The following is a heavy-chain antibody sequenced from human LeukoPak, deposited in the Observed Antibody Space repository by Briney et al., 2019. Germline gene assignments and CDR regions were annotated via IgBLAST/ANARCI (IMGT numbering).Heavy chain of an antibody. CDR1: GFTFSSYA. Sequence: GGSLRLSCAASGFTFSSYAMHWVRQAPGKGLEWVAVISYDGSNKHYADSVKGRFTISRDNSKNTLYLQMNSLRAEDTAVYYCARGSVAGILYYFDYWGQGTLVTVSS. J-gene: IGHJ4*02. CDR2: ISYDGSNK. V-gene: IGHV3-30-3*01. D-gene: IGHD6-19*01. CDR3: ARGSVAGILYYFDY.